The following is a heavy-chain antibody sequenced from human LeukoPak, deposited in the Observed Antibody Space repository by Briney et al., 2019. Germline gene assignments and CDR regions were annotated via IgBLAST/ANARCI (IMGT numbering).Heavy chain of an antibody. J-gene: IGHJ4*02. V-gene: IGHV3-74*01. D-gene: IGHD3-10*01. CDR3: ARVVFNMVPYYFDY. Sequence: GGSLRLSCAASGFTFSSYGMHWVRQAPGKGLVWVSRINSDGSSTSYADSVKGRFTISRDNAKNTLYLQMNSLRAEDTAVYYCARVVFNMVPYYFDYWGQGTLVTVSS. CDR2: INSDGSST. CDR1: GFTFSSYG.